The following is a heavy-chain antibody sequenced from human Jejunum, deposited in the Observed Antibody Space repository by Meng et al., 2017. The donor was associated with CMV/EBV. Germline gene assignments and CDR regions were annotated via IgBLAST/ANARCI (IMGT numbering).Heavy chain of an antibody. V-gene: IGHV4-39*07. CDR3: ARESVLCSTTSCPFDY. CDR1: ISSSSYD. CDR2: FSYSGST. D-gene: IGHD2-2*01. Sequence: ISSSSYDWGWIRQPPGKGLEWIGSFSYSGSTYSNPSLRSRVTISVDTSTNQFSLRLTSVTAADTAVYYCARESVLCSTTSCPFDYWGQGTLVTVSS. J-gene: IGHJ4*02.